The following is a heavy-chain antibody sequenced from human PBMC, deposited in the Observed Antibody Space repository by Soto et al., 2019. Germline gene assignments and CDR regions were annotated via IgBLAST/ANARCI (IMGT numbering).Heavy chain of an antibody. V-gene: IGHV3-7*03. CDR2: IKEDGTEK. Sequence: EEQLVESGGGLVQPGGSLRLSCVASGFTFSSYWMTWVRQAPGKGLEWVANIKEDGTEKYYVDSVEGRFTISRDNAKNSLYLRMDSLRVEDTAIYYCAARLVFWGQGTMVTVSS. D-gene: IGHD6-6*01. CDR1: GFTFSSYW. CDR3: AARLVF. J-gene: IGHJ3*01.